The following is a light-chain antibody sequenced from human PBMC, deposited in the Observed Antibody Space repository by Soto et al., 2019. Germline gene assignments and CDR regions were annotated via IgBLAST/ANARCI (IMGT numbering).Light chain of an antibody. CDR3: QQYESTPPT. CDR2: WAS. J-gene: IGKJ2*01. Sequence: DIVMTQSPDSLAVSLGERATINCKSSQSGLYSSYNKNYLAWYQQRPGQPPKLLIYWASTRESGLTDRFSGSGSGTDFTLTSTSLQAEDVAVYYGQQYESTPPTFGQGTKLEIK. CDR1: QSGLYSSYNKNY. V-gene: IGKV4-1*01.